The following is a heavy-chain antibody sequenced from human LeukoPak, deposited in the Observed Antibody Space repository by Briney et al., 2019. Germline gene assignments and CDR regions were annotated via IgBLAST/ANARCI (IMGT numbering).Heavy chain of an antibody. Sequence: SVKVSCKASGYTFTSYGISWVRQAPGQGLEWMGGIIPIFGTANYAQKFQGRVTITTDESTSTAYMELSSLRSEDTAVYYCARDGGYCSGGSCFRWFDPWGQGTLVTVSS. CDR1: GYTFTSYG. V-gene: IGHV1-69*05. D-gene: IGHD2-15*01. CDR2: IIPIFGTA. J-gene: IGHJ5*02. CDR3: ARDGGYCSGGSCFRWFDP.